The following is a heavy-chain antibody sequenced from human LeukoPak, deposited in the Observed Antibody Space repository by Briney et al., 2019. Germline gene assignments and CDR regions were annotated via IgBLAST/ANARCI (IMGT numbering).Heavy chain of an antibody. J-gene: IGHJ4*02. CDR3: ASTESVAGDY. CDR1: GFTFSSYS. CDR2: ISSSSSTI. D-gene: IGHD6-19*01. Sequence: GGSLRLSCAASGFTFSSYSMNWVRQAPGKGLEWVSYISSSSSTIYYADSVKGRFTISRGNAKNSLYLQMNSLRAEDTAVYYCASTESVAGDYWGQGTLVTVSS. V-gene: IGHV3-48*01.